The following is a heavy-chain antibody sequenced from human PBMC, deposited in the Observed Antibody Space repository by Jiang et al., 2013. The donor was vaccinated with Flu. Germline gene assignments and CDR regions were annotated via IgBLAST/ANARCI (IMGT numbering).Heavy chain of an antibody. Sequence: QLVESGGGLVQPGGSLRLSCAASGFTFSSYWMQWVRQAPGKGLVWVSRINSDGSTTNYADSVKGRFTISRDNAKNTLYLQMNSLRAEDTAVYYCATIYGDRTGGDYWGQGTLVTVSS. J-gene: IGHJ4*02. CDR3: ATIYGDRTGGDY. D-gene: IGHD4-17*01. V-gene: IGHV3-74*01. CDR1: GFTFSSYW. CDR2: INSDGSTT.